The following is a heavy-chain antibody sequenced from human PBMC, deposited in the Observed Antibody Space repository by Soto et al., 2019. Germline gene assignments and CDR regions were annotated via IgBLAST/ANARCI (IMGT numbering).Heavy chain of an antibody. CDR1: GFTFSSYA. CDR2: ISGSGGST. V-gene: IGHV3-23*01. Sequence: GGSLRLSCAASGFTFSSYAMSWVRQAPGKGLEWVSAISGSGGSTYYADSVKGRFTISRDNSKNTLYLQMNSLRAEDTAVYYCAKDPYYCSSTSCYTSGMDVWGQGTTVTVSS. CDR3: AKDPYYCSSTSCYTSGMDV. D-gene: IGHD2-2*02. J-gene: IGHJ6*02.